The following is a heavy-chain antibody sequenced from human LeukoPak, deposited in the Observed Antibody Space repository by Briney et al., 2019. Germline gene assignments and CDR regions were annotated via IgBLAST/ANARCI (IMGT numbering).Heavy chain of an antibody. CDR1: GFNFSSYW. D-gene: IGHD3-10*02. Sequence: GGSLRLSCAASGFNFSSYWMIWVRQAPGKGLEWVANIKQDGSDKNYVDSVKGRFTISRDNAKNSLYLRMNSLRADDTAVYYCAREPPYVGMPGPGDYWGQGTLVTVSS. CDR3: AREPPYVGMPGPGDY. V-gene: IGHV3-7*01. J-gene: IGHJ4*02. CDR2: IKQDGSDK.